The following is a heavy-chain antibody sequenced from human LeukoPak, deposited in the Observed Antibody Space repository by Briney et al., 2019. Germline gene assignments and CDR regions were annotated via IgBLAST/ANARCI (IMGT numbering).Heavy chain of an antibody. J-gene: IGHJ5*02. D-gene: IGHD3-22*01. CDR1: GYTFTNYD. V-gene: IGHV1-2*02. CDR3: ARDVTRGYYDTTVP. CDR2: INPKSGAT. Sequence: ASVKVSCKASGYTFTNYDINWVRQAPGQGLEWMGWINPKSGATNYAQKFQGRVTMTRDTSISTAYMELSSLRSDDTAVFYCARDVTRGYYDTTVPWGQGTLVTVSS.